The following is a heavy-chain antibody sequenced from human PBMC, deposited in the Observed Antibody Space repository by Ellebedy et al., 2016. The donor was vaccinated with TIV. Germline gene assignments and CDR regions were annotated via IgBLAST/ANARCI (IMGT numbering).Heavy chain of an antibody. CDR1: AFTFSSYS. D-gene: IGHD6-13*01. Sequence: GGSLRLSXAASAFTFSSYSMNWVRQAPGKGLEWVSYISSSSSTIYYADSVKGRFTISRDNAKNSLYLQMNSLRDEDTAVYYCARDRGAAADPFFDYWGQGTLVTVSS. CDR2: ISSSSSTI. V-gene: IGHV3-48*02. CDR3: ARDRGAAADPFFDY. J-gene: IGHJ4*02.